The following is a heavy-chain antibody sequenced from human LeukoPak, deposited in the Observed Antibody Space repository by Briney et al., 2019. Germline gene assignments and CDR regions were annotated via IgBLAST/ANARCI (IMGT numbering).Heavy chain of an antibody. V-gene: IGHV3-23*01. D-gene: IGHD2-21*02. CDR2: MSSSGGST. CDR3: SKDMCGGDCSYAFDI. J-gene: IGHJ3*02. CDR1: AFTFSTYA. Sequence: PGWSMIPSSAAVAFTFSTYAMSWARQAPGPGLDWVATMSSSGGSTYYADPVKGRCTISRDNSKNTLYLQMNSLGAEEKAVYYCSKDMCGGDCSYAFDIWGQGTMVTVSS.